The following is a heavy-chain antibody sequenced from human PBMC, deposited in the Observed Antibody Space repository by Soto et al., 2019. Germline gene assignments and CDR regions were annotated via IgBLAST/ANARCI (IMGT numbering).Heavy chain of an antibody. D-gene: IGHD6-6*01. Sequence: EVQLLESGGGLVQPGESLRLSCAASGFTFSSYAMSWVRQAPGKGLEWVSVISGSDDSTYYADSVKGRFTISRDNSKNTLYPKMNSLRAEDTAVYYCAKRSSSSTFDYWGQGTLVTVSS. CDR3: AKRSSSSTFDY. V-gene: IGHV3-23*01. J-gene: IGHJ4*02. CDR1: GFTFSSYA. CDR2: ISGSDDST.